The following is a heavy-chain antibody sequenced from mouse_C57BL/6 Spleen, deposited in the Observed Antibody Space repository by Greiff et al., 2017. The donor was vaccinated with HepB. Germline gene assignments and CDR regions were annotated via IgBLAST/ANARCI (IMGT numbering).Heavy chain of an antibody. CDR2: IGPGSGST. V-gene: IGHV1-77*01. CDR1: GYTFTDYY. CDR3: AKDYYGSSYYAWFAY. Sequence: QVQLQQSGAELVKPGASVKISCKASGYTFTDYYINWVKQRPGQGLEWIGKIGPGSGSTYYNEKFKGKATLTADKSSSTAYMQLSSLTSEDSAVYFCAKDYYGSSYYAWFAYWGQGTLVTVSA. J-gene: IGHJ3*01. D-gene: IGHD1-1*01.